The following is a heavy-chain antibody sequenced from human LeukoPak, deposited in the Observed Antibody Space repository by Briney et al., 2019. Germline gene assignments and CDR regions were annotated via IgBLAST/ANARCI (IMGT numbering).Heavy chain of an antibody. V-gene: IGHV4-30-4*01. CDR2: IYYSGSV. J-gene: IGHJ5*02. CDR3: ARKTRTWSNWFDP. D-gene: IGHD1-14*01. Sequence: SGTLSLTCTVSGGSISSGNYYWSWIRQSPGKGLEWIGYIYYSGSVFYNPSLESRIIISLDTSKNQFSLKVTSLTAADSAVYYCARKTRTWSNWFDPWGQGTLVTVSS. CDR1: GGSISSGNYY.